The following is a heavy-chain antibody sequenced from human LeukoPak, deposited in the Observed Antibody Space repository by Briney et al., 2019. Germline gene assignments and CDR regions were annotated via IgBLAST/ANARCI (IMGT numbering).Heavy chain of an antibody. CDR3: ARAIGYYDSSGYVDY. CDR2: INPSGGST. D-gene: IGHD3-22*01. V-gene: IGHV1-46*01. CDR1: GYTFTSYY. Sequence: ASVKVSCKASGYTFTSYYMHWVRQAPGQGLEWMGIINPSGGSTSYAQKFQGRVTMTRDMSTSTVYMELSSLRSEDTAVYYCARAIGYYDSSGYVDYWGQGTLVTVSS. J-gene: IGHJ4*02.